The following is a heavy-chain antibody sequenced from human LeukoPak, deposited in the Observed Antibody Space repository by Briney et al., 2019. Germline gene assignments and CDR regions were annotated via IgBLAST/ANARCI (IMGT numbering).Heavy chain of an antibody. CDR2: INHSGST. CDR1: GGSFSGYY. J-gene: IGHJ5*02. CDR3: ARAYSSSWYWNWFDP. Sequence: SETLSLTCAVYGGSFSGYYWSWIRQPPGKGLEWIGEINHSGSTNYNPSLKSRVTISVDTSKNQFSLKVSSVSAADTAVYYCARAYSSSWYWNWFDPWGQGTLVTVSS. V-gene: IGHV4-34*01. D-gene: IGHD6-13*01.